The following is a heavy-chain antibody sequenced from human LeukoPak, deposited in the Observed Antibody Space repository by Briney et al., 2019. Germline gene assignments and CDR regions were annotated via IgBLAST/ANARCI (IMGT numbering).Heavy chain of an antibody. Sequence: SETLSLTCAVYGGSFSGYYWSWIRQPPGKGLEWIGEINHSGSTNYNPSLKSRVTISVDTSKNQFSLKLSSVTAADTAVYYCAGAAAFDHWGQGTLVTVSS. CDR3: AGAAAFDH. J-gene: IGHJ4*02. V-gene: IGHV4-34*01. D-gene: IGHD6-13*01. CDR1: GGSFSGYY. CDR2: INHSGST.